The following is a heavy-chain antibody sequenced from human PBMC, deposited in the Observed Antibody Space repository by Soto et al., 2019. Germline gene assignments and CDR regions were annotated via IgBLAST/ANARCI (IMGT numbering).Heavy chain of an antibody. D-gene: IGHD3-3*01. J-gene: IGHJ6*03. CDR3: ARLVRSGVVISYMGV. CDR2: IYYSGST. Sequence: XETLSLTCTVSGGSISSYYWSWIRQPPGKGLEWIGYIYYSGSTNYNPSLKSRVTISVDTSKNQFSLKLSSVTAADTAVYYCARLVRSGVVISYMGVWGKGTTVTVSS. V-gene: IGHV4-59*01. CDR1: GGSISSYY.